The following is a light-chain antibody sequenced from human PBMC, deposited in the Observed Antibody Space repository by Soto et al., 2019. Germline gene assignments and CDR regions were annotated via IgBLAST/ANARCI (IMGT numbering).Light chain of an antibody. CDR3: LTWDSSLRAGV. CDR1: TSNIGNNY. Sequence: QSILTQPPSLSAAPGQKVTIFCSGSTSNIGNNYVSWYQQVPGTAPKLLIYDTNNRPSGIPDRFSGSKSGTSATLDITGLQTGDEADYYCLTWDSSLRAGVFGGGTKLTVL. J-gene: IGLJ2*01. V-gene: IGLV1-51*01. CDR2: DTN.